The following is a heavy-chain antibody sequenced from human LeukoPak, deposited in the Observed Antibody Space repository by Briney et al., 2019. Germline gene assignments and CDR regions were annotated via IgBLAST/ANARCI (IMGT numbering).Heavy chain of an antibody. D-gene: IGHD6-19*01. J-gene: IGHJ4*02. Sequence: SETLSLTCTVSGGSISSYYWSWIRQPPGKGLEWIGYIYYSGSTNYNPSLKSRVTISVDTSKNQFSLKLSSVTAADTAVYYCAKGKYSSGACYFDYWGQGTLVTVSS. CDR2: IYYSGST. CDR3: AKGKYSSGACYFDY. V-gene: IGHV4-59*12. CDR1: GGSISSYY.